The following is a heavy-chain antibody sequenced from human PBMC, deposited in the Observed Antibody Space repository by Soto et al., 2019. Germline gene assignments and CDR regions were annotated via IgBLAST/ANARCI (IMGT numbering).Heavy chain of an antibody. CDR2: INAGSGNT. Sequence: QVQLVQSGAEVKKPGASVKVSCTASGYTFTHYAIHWVRHAPGQRLEWMGFINAGSGNTKYSQTFQGRFTFTKDTPASTAYMDLSSLRSEDTAIYYCTRGLAEDGAWGQGTLVTDSS. J-gene: IGHJ5*02. D-gene: IGHD6-13*01. V-gene: IGHV1-3*01. CDR1: GYTFTHYA. CDR3: TRGLAEDGA.